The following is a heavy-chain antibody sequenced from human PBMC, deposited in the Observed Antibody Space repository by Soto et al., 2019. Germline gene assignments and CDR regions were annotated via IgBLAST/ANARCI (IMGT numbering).Heavy chain of an antibody. J-gene: IGHJ4*02. CDR1: GFTFSSYG. D-gene: IGHD2-8*01. V-gene: IGHV3-33*01. CDR2: IWYDGSNK. Sequence: QVQLVESGGGVVQPGRSLRLSCAASGFTFSSYGMHWVRQAPGKGLEWVAVIWYDGSNKYYADSVKGRFTISRDNSKNTLDLQRNSLRAEYTAVYYCARDNGNDYWGQGTLVTGSS. CDR3: ARDNGNDY.